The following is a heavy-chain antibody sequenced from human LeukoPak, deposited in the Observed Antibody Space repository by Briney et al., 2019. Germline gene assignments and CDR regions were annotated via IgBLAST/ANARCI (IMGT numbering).Heavy chain of an antibody. CDR2: IIPIFGTA. CDR3: AREAITLRGYYYYYYMDV. CDR1: GGTFSSYA. Sequence: ASVKVSCKASGGTFSSYASSWVRQAPGQGLEWMGGIIPIFGTANYAQKFQGRVTITADKSTSTAYMELSSLGSEDTAVYYCAREAITLRGYYYYYYMDVWGKGTTVTVSS. D-gene: IGHD3-10*01. J-gene: IGHJ6*03. V-gene: IGHV1-69*06.